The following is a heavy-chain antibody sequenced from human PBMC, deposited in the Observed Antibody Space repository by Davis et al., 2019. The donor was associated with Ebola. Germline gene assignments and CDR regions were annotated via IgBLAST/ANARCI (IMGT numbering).Heavy chain of an antibody. V-gene: IGHV3-53*01. CDR3: ARGGRNCDGDCYWEDYHYYFGMDV. D-gene: IGHD2-21*02. CDR2: IFSGGTT. CDR1: GLTVSSSY. J-gene: IGHJ6*02. Sequence: GESLKISCAASGLTVSSSYMSWVRQAPGKGLEWVSVIFSGGTTYYGDSVKGRFTISRDNSKNTLYLQMNSLRAGDTAVYYCARGGRNCDGDCYWEDYHYYFGMDVWGQGTTVTVSS.